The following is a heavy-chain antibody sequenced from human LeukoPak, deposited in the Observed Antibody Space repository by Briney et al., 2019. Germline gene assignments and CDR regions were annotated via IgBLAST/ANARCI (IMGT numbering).Heavy chain of an antibody. D-gene: IGHD5-24*01. CDR3: ARSRDGYNRGAFDI. J-gene: IGHJ3*02. CDR2: IKQDGSEK. Sequence: GGSLRLSCAASGFTFSSYWMSWVRQAPGKGLEWVANIKQDGSEKYYVDSVKGRFTISRDNAKNSLYLQMNSLRAEDTAVYYCARSRDGYNRGAFDIWGQGTMVTVSS. CDR1: GFTFSSYW. V-gene: IGHV3-7*01.